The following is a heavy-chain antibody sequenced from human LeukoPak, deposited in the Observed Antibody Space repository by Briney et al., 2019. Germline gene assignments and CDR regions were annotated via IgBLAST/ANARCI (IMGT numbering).Heavy chain of an antibody. CDR3: AKGHEYYYDSSGYYLSYDAFDI. J-gene: IGHJ3*02. CDR1: GFTFDDYA. V-gene: IGHV3-9*03. D-gene: IGHD3-22*01. CDR2: TSWNSGII. Sequence: PGGSLRLSCAASGFTFDDYALHWVRQAPGMVLEWVSGTSWNSGIIGYADSVKGRFTISRDNAKNSLYLQMNSLRAEDMALYYCAKGHEYYYDSSGYYLSYDAFDIWGQGTMVTVSS.